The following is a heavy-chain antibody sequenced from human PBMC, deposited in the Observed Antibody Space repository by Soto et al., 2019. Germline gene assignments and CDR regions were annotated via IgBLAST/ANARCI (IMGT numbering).Heavy chain of an antibody. CDR2: IDSNGGT. V-gene: IGHV4-59*08. Sequence: QVQLQESGPGLVKPSATLSLTCTVSDDSSSNYKWSWIRQPPGRRLEWIGYIDSNGGTSYNPSLQSRVTISIDTSTKQFFLKLSSVTAADTAVYYCVRQGFGRLHGLVDVWGQGTTVTVSS. D-gene: IGHD3-10*01. CDR1: DDSSSNYK. CDR3: VRQGFGRLHGLVDV. J-gene: IGHJ6*02.